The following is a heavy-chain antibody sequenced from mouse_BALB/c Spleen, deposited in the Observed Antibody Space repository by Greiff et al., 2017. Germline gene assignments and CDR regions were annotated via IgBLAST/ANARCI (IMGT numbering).Heavy chain of an antibody. V-gene: IGHV1-7*01. CDR2: INPSTGYT. CDR1: GYTFTSYW. Sequence: QVQLQQSGAELAKPGASVKMSCKASGYTFTSYWMHWVKQRPGQGLEWIGYINPSTGYTEYNQKFKDKATLTADKSSSTAYMQLSSLTSEDSAVYYCARYPGRDYYAMDYWGQGTSVTVSS. CDR3: ARYPGRDYYAMDY. J-gene: IGHJ4*01.